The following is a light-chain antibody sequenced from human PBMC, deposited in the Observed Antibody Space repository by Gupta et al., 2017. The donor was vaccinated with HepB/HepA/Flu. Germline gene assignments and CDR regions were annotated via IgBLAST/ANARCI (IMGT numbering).Light chain of an antibody. J-gene: IGKJ4*01. CDR2: GAS. CDR1: QSVSSSY. CDR3: QQYGSSPLT. Sequence: EIVLTPSPGTLSLSPGERATLSCRASQSVSSSYLAWYQQKPGQAPRLLIYGASSRATGIPDRFSGSGSGTDFTLTIIRLEPEDFAVYYCQQYGSSPLTFGGGTKVEIK. V-gene: IGKV3-20*01.